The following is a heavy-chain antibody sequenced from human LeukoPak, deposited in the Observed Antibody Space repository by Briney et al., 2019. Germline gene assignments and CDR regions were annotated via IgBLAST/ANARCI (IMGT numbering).Heavy chain of an antibody. D-gene: IGHD2-2*02. CDR3: ARDKGGRDIVVVPAAIGVGP. Sequence: ASVKVSCKASGYTSTSYGISWVRQAPGQGLEWMGWISAYNGNTNYAQKLQGRVTMTTDTSTSTAYMELRSLRSDDTAVYYCARDKGGRDIVVVPAAIGVGPWGQGTLVTVSS. CDR2: ISAYNGNT. J-gene: IGHJ5*02. V-gene: IGHV1-18*01. CDR1: GYTSTSYG.